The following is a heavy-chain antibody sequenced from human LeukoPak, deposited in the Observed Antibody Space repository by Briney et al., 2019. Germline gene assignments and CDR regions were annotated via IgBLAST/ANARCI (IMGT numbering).Heavy chain of an antibody. Sequence: SVKVSCKASGGTFSSYAISWVRQAPGQGLEWMGGIIPIFGTANYAQKFQSRVTITTDESTSTAYMELSSLRSEDTAVYYCARGRRIQLWPTAFDIWGQGTMVTVSS. D-gene: IGHD5-18*01. V-gene: IGHV1-69*05. CDR3: ARGRRIQLWPTAFDI. CDR1: GGTFSSYA. CDR2: IIPIFGTA. J-gene: IGHJ3*02.